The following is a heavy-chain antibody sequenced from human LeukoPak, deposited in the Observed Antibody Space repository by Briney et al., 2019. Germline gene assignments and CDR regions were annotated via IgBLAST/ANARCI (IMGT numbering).Heavy chain of an antibody. CDR1: GFTFSSYA. J-gene: IGHJ4*02. D-gene: IGHD6-19*01. CDR3: TTEDSGWYSVDY. Sequence: GGSLRLSCAASGFTFSSYAMSWVRQAPGKGLEWVSAISGSGGSTYYADSVKGRFTISRDNSKNTLYLQMNSLKTEDTAVYYCTTEDSGWYSVDYWGQGTLVTVSS. CDR2: ISGSGGST. V-gene: IGHV3-23*01.